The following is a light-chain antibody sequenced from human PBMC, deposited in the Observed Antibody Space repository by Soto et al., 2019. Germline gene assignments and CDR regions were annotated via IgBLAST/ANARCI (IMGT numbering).Light chain of an antibody. CDR2: GAS. Sequence: AIRMTQSPSSLSASTGDRVTITCRASQGISSYLAWYQQKPGKSPRALIYGASSLESGVPSRFSGRGSGTDFTLSISSLQPEDFATYFCQQSYSTPYTFGQGTSLRIK. CDR1: QGISSY. J-gene: IGKJ2*01. V-gene: IGKV1-8*01. CDR3: QQSYSTPYT.